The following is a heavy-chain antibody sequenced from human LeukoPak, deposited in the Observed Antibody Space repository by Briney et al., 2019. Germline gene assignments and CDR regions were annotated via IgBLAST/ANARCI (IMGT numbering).Heavy chain of an antibody. Sequence: GGSLRLSCAASGFTFSSYSMNWVRQAPGKGLEWVSSISSSSSYIYYADSVKGRFTISRDNAENSLYLQMNSLRAEDTAVYYCARWGEDSSGYFTLDGWFDPWGQGTLVTVSS. D-gene: IGHD3-22*01. CDR1: GFTFSSYS. CDR2: ISSSSSYI. J-gene: IGHJ5*02. V-gene: IGHV3-21*01. CDR3: ARWGEDSSGYFTLDGWFDP.